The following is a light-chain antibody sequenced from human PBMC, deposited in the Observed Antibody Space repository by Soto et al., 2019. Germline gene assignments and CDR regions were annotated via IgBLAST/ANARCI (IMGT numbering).Light chain of an antibody. CDR1: GSDVGSYKF. CDR2: EGS. Sequence: QSVLTQPASVSGSPGQSITISCTGTGSDVGSYKFVSWYQQHPGKAPKLMIYEGSKRPSGVSSRFSGSKSGNTASLTISGLQAEDEGDYHCCSYAGSSTLVFGGGTKVTVL. V-gene: IGLV2-23*01. CDR3: CSYAGSSTLV. J-gene: IGLJ3*02.